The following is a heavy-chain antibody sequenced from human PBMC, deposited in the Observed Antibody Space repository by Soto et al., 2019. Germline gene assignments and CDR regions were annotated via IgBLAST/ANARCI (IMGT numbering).Heavy chain of an antibody. V-gene: IGHV4-39*07. CDR2: IYYSGAT. Sequence: PSGSLDLTRPFSGGSISIRRYSWAWIRPRPGKGLEWIGSIYYSGATNYSPSLKSRVTISVDKSKNQCSLKLTSVTAADTAMYYCKKDHTGADAFDIWGQGTMVTV. D-gene: IGHD7-27*01. CDR3: KKDHTGADAFDI. J-gene: IGHJ3*02. CDR1: GGSISIRRYS.